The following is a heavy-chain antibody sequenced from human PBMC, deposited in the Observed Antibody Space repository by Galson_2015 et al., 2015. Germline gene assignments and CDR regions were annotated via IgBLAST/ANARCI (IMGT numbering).Heavy chain of an antibody. Sequence: SLRLSCAASGFTFSSYAMSWVRQAPGKGLEWVSAISGSGGSTYYADSVKGRFTISRDNSKNTLYLQMNSLRAEDTAVYYCAKSARPYDYIWGSYRPRGVYWGQGTLVTVSS. CDR1: GFTFSSYA. V-gene: IGHV3-23*01. CDR3: AKSARPYDYIWGSYRPRGVY. J-gene: IGHJ4*02. D-gene: IGHD3-16*02. CDR2: ISGSGGST.